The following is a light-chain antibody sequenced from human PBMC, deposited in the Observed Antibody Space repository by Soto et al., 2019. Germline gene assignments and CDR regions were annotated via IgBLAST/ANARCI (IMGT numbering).Light chain of an antibody. Sequence: QSVLTQPPSVSAAPGQTVTISCSGSSSNIGNNYVSWYQQFPGTAPKLLIYDNNKRPSGIPDRFSGSKSGTSATLSITGLQTGDEADYYCGTWDSSLTTGGVFGGGTKLTV. J-gene: IGLJ2*01. CDR2: DNN. CDR1: SSNIGNNY. CDR3: GTWDSSLTTGGV. V-gene: IGLV1-51*01.